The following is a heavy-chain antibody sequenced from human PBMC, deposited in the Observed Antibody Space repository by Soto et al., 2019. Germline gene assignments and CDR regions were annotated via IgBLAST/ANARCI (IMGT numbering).Heavy chain of an antibody. CDR2: IKSKTDGGTT. Sequence: GGSLRLSCAASGFTFSNAWMNWVRQAPGKGLEWVGRIKSKTDGGTTDYAAPVKGRFTISRDDSKNTLYLQMNSLKTEDTAVYYCTTDEATMVRGVIWHQYYYYYGMDVWGQGTTVTVSS. CDR1: GFTFSNAW. D-gene: IGHD3-10*01. J-gene: IGHJ6*02. CDR3: TTDEATMVRGVIWHQYYYYYGMDV. V-gene: IGHV3-15*07.